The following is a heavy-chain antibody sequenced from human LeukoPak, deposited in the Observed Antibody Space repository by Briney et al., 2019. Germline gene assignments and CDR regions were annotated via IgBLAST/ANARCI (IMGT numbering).Heavy chain of an antibody. D-gene: IGHD3-22*01. Sequence: SETLSLTCTVSGGSVSSGTYYWSWIRQPPGKGLEWIGYIYYSGSTKYNPSLKSRVTISVDTSKNQFSLKLRSVTAADTAVYYCARGGYDSSGYYLVYWGQGTLVTVSS. CDR1: GGSVSSGTYY. V-gene: IGHV4-61*01. CDR3: ARGGYDSSGYYLVY. J-gene: IGHJ4*02. CDR2: IYYSGST.